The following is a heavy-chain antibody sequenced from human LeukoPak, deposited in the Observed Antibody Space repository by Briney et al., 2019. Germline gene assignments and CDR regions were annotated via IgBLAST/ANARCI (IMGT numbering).Heavy chain of an antibody. CDR1: AYGFTAYW. J-gene: IGHJ4*02. CDR3: ASGVSSSYFEH. D-gene: IGHD6-6*01. V-gene: IGHV5-51*01. CDR2: IYPYDSDT. Sequence: GESLKISCKSSAYGFTAYWVGWVRQMPGKGLEWMGIIYPYDSDTRYGPSLQGHFNISADKSISTAYLQWSSLKASDTAIYYCASGVSSSYFEHWGQGTLVTVSS.